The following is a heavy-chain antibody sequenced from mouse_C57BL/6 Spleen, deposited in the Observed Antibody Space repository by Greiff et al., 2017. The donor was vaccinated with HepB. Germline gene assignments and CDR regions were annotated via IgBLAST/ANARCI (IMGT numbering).Heavy chain of an antibody. J-gene: IGHJ3*01. CDR1: GFTFSDYY. V-gene: IGHV5-12*01. D-gene: IGHD1-1*01. CDR2: ISNGGGST. Sequence: EVQLVESGGGLVQPGGSLKLSCAASGFTFSDYYMYWVRQTPEKRLEWVAYISNGGGSTYYPDTVKGRFTISRDNAKNTLYLQMSRLKSEDTAMYYCARHGDYGSSYGSFAYWGQGTLVTVSA. CDR3: ARHGDYGSSYGSFAY.